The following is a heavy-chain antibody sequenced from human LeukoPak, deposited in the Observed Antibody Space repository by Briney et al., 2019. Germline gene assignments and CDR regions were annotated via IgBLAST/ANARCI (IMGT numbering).Heavy chain of an antibody. CDR2: ISNDGGGT. V-gene: IGHV3-23*01. CDR3: AKGSSGYFVDL. Sequence: GGSLRLSCAASGFTFSSYAMSWVRQAPGKGLEWVSAISNDGGGTNYADFVKGRFTISRDNSKNTPFLQMNSLRAEDTALYYCAKGSSGYFVDLWGQGTLVTVSS. D-gene: IGHD3-22*01. J-gene: IGHJ5*02. CDR1: GFTFSSYA.